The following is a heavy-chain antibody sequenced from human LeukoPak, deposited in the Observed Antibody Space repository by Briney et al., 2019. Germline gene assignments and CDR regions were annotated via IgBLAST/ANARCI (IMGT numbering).Heavy chain of an antibody. J-gene: IGHJ5*02. Sequence: SETLSLTCTVSGYSISSGYYWGWIRQPPGKGLEWIGSMYHSGSTYYNPSLKSRVTISVDTSKNQVSLKLSSVTAADTAVYYCARVPGPNWFDPWGQGTLVTVSS. CDR1: GYSISSGYY. V-gene: IGHV4-38-2*02. CDR3: ARVPGPNWFDP. CDR2: MYHSGST.